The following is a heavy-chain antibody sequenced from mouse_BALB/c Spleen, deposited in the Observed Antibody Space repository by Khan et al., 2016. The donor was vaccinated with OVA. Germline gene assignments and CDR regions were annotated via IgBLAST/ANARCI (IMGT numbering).Heavy chain of an antibody. Sequence: EVQLVETGPGLVKPSQSLSLTCTVTGYSITSGYGWNWIRQFPGNKLEWMGYISYSGSTNYNPSLKSRISITRETSKNQFFLQLNSVTTEDTATYYCARTASIKYWGQGTTLTVSS. CDR2: ISYSGST. V-gene: IGHV3-2*02. D-gene: IGHD1-2*01. CDR3: ARTASIKY. CDR1: GYSITSGYG. J-gene: IGHJ2*01.